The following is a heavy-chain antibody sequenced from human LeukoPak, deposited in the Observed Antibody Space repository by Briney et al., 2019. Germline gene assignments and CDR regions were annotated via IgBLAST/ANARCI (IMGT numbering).Heavy chain of an antibody. CDR2: IIPILGIA. CDR1: GGTFSSYA. CDR3: ATAYYYDSSGYHYVSAYNDY. D-gene: IGHD3-22*01. V-gene: IGHV1-69*04. J-gene: IGHJ4*02. Sequence: ASVKVSCKASGGTFSSYAISWVRQAPGQGLEWMGRIIPILGIANYAQKFQGRVTITADKSTSTAYMELSSLRSEDTAVYYCATAYYYDSSGYHYVSAYNDYWGQGTLVTVSS.